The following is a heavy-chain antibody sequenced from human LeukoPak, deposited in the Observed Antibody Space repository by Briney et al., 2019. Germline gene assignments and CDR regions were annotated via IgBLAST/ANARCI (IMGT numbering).Heavy chain of an antibody. CDR2: IYYSGTT. Sequence: SQTLSLTCTVSGGPISSGDYYWSWIRQPPGKGLEWIGYIYYSGTTYYNPSLKSRVTISVDTSKNQFSLKLTSVTAADTAVYFCARGPYGSGSYYWGQGTLVTVSS. CDR3: ARGPYGSGSYY. D-gene: IGHD3-10*01. CDR1: GGPISSGDYY. J-gene: IGHJ4*02. V-gene: IGHV4-30-4*01.